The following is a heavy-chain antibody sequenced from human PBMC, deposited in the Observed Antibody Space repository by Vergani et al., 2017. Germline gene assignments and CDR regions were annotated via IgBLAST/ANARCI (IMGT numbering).Heavy chain of an antibody. D-gene: IGHD1-26*01. J-gene: IGHJ4*02. CDR3: ARAGGMGSGSYYPGVFDY. V-gene: IGHV1-46*01. CDR2: INPSGGST. Sequence: QVQLVQSGAEVKKPGASVKVSCKASGYTFTSYYMHWVRQAPGQGLEWMGIINPSGGSTSYAQKFQGRVTMTRDTSTSTVYMELSSLRSEDTAVYYCARAGGMGSGSYYPGVFDYWGQGTLVTVSS. CDR1: GYTFTSYY.